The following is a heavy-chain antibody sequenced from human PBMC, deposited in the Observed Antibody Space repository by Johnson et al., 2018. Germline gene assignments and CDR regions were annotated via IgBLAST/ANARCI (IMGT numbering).Heavy chain of an antibody. J-gene: IGHJ3*02. CDR1: GFTFSSYG. D-gene: IGHD2-2*01. CDR2: ISYDGSNK. V-gene: IGHV3-30*03. Sequence: QVQLVESGGGVVQPGRSLRLSCAASGFTFSSYGMHWVRQAPGKGLEWVAVISYDGSNKYYADSVKGRFTISRDNSKNTLYLQMNSLRAEDTAVYYCARDLGQAAAREALLFGIWGQGTMVTVSS. CDR3: ARDLGQAAAREALLFGI.